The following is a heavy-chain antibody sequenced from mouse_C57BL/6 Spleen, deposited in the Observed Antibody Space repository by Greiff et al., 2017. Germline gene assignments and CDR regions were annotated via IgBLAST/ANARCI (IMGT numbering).Heavy chain of an antibody. J-gene: IGHJ3*01. D-gene: IGHD1-1*01. CDR1: GYTFTSYW. Sequence: QVQLQQPGAELVKPGASVKMSCKASGYTFTSYWITWVKQRPGQGLEWIGDIYPGSGSTNYTEKFKSKATLTVDTSSSTAYMQLSSLTSEDSAVYYCARDYGSSYGFAYWGQGTLVTVSA. V-gene: IGHV1-55*01. CDR2: IYPGSGST. CDR3: ARDYGSSYGFAY.